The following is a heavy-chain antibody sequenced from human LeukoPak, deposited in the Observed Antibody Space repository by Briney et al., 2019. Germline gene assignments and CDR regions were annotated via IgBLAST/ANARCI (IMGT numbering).Heavy chain of an antibody. Sequence: SETLSLTCAVSGGSISSSNWWSWVRQPPGKGLEWIGEIYHSGSTNYNPSLKSRVTISVDKSKNQFSLKLSSVTAADTAVYYCARDGDYGGINYYYYGMDVWGQGTTVTVSS. V-gene: IGHV4-4*02. CDR3: ARDGDYGGINYYYYGMDV. J-gene: IGHJ6*02. CDR1: GGSISSSNW. D-gene: IGHD4-23*01. CDR2: IYHSGST.